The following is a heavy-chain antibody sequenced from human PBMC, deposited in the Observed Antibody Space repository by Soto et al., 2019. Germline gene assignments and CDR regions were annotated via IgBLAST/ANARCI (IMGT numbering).Heavy chain of an antibody. D-gene: IGHD3-10*01. Sequence: PGGSLRLSCAASGFTFSSYAVHWVRQAPGKGLEWVAVISYDGSNKYYADSVKGRFTISRDNSKNTLYLQMNSLRAEDTAVYYCARALRGGAYGSGSFDYWGQGTLVTVSS. V-gene: IGHV3-30-3*01. J-gene: IGHJ4*02. CDR2: ISYDGSNK. CDR3: ARALRGGAYGSGSFDY. CDR1: GFTFSSYA.